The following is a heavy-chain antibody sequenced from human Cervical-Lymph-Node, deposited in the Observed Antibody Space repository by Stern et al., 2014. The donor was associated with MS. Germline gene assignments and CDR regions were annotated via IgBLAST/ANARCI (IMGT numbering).Heavy chain of an antibody. J-gene: IGHJ6*02. CDR1: GVTFSTYA. D-gene: IGHD1-26*01. CDR2: IIPIFGTS. V-gene: IGHV1-69*01. Sequence: QVQLGQSGAEVRKPGSSVKVSCKTSGVTFSTYAISWVRQAPGQGLERMGGIIPIFGTSNYAQNFQGRVTITADESTSTAYTELGSLRSEDTAVYYWARDRVGATLYFYYGMDVWGQGTTVTVSS. CDR3: ARDRVGATLYFYYGMDV.